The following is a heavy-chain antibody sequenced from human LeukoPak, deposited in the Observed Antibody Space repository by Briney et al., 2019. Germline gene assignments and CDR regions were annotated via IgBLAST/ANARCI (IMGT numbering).Heavy chain of an antibody. CDR3: ARALRGFAGYYYMDV. CDR2: IYYSGST. J-gene: IGHJ6*03. V-gene: IGHV4-59*06. CDR1: GGSFSGYY. Sequence: SETLSLTCAVYGGSFSGYYWSWIRQPPGKGLEWIGYIYYSGSTYYNPSLKSRVTMPVDTSKNQFSLKLSSVTAADTAVYYCARALRGFAGYYYMDVWGKGTTVTVSS. D-gene: IGHD3-10*01.